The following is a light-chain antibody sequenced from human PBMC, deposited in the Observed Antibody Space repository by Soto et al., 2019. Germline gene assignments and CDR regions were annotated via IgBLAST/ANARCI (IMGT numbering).Light chain of an antibody. Sequence: QSALTQPPSASGSPGQSVTISCTGTSSDVGGYNYVSWYQQHQGKAPKLMIYEVSKRPSGVPDRFSGSKSGNTASLTVSGLQAEDEDDYYCSSYAGSNNYNVFGSGTQLTVL. V-gene: IGLV2-8*01. CDR2: EVS. CDR1: SSDVGGYNY. CDR3: SSYAGSNNYNV. J-gene: IGLJ6*01.